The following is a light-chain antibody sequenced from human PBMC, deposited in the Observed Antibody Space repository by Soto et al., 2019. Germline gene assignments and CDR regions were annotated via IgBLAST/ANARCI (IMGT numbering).Light chain of an antibody. J-gene: IGLJ1*01. Sequence: QSALTQPRSVSGSPGQSVSISCTGTSSDIGAYIYVSWYQQHPGKVPKLLLYDVSQRPSGVPDRFSDSRSGNTASLTISGLQAEYEADYYCCSYAGSYTYVFGTGTKLTVL. CDR2: DVS. V-gene: IGLV2-11*01. CDR3: CSYAGSYTYV. CDR1: SSDIGAYIY.